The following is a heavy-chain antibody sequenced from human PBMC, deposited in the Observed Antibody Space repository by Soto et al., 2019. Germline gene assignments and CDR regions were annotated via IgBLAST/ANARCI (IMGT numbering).Heavy chain of an antibody. CDR3: AREGDYYLDY. CDR1: GFTFSYYS. CDR2: ISISSSTI. J-gene: IGHJ4*02. D-gene: IGHD4-17*01. V-gene: IGHV3-48*01. Sequence: GGSLRLSCAASGFTFSYYSMNWVRQAPGKGLEWVSHISISSSTIYYADSVKGRFTISRDNAKNSLYLQMNSLRAEDTAVYYCAREGDYYLDYWGQGTLVTVSS.